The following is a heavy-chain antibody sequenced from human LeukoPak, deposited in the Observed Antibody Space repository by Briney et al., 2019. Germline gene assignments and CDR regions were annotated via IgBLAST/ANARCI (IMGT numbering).Heavy chain of an antibody. J-gene: IGHJ4*02. Sequence: ASVKVSCKASGYTFTCYYMHWVRQAPGQGLEWMGWINPNSGGTNYAQKFQGRVTMTRDTSISTAYMELSRLRSDDTAVYYCAREDIVATINFDYWGQGTLVTVSS. CDR1: GYTFTCYY. D-gene: IGHD5-12*01. V-gene: IGHV1-2*02. CDR2: INPNSGGT. CDR3: AREDIVATINFDY.